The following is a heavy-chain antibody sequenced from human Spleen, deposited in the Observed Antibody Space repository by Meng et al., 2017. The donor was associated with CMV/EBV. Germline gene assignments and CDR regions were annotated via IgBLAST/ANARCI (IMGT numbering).Heavy chain of an antibody. J-gene: IGHJ4*02. CDR2: INHSGST. D-gene: IGHD2-15*01. Sequence: SETLSLTCTVSGGSISSSSYYWGWIRQPPGKGLEWIGEINHSGSTNYNPSLKSRVTISVDTSKNQFSLKLSSVTAADTAVYYCARDKYCSGGSCYYRAYYFDYWGQGTLVTVSS. V-gene: IGHV4-39*07. CDR1: GGSISSSSYY. CDR3: ARDKYCSGGSCYYRAYYFDY.